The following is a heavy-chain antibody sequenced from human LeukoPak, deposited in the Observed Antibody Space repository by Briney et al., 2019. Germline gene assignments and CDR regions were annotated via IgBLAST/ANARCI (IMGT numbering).Heavy chain of an antibody. V-gene: IGHV6-1*01. J-gene: IGHJ4*02. CDR1: AADVSSNSAA. CDR2: TYYRCKRYY. CDR3: ARAFAGYFFDY. Sequence: SQTLSLTCSISAADVSSNSAARSWIRLSPSRGLEWLGRTYYRCKRYYDDAVSVKSRITVNPDTAQNQFSLQLNSVTPEDTAVYYCARAFAGYFFDYWGQGILVTVSS. D-gene: IGHD3-16*01.